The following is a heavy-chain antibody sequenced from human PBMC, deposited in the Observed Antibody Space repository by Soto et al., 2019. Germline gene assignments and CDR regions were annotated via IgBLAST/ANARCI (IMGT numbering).Heavy chain of an antibody. D-gene: IGHD3-10*01. CDR1: GFPFSRYD. CDR3: AKVLYASESFDSEEAPYGMDV. V-gene: IGHV3-33*06. Sequence: QVQLVESGGGVVHPGRSLRLSCVASGFPFSRYDMHWVRQAPGKGLEWVAVLWFDGSNEYYADSVQGRFTISRDNSKNTLYLQMDSLRAEDTAVYYCAKVLYASESFDSEEAPYGMDVWGQGTTVTVSS. J-gene: IGHJ6*02. CDR2: LWFDGSNE.